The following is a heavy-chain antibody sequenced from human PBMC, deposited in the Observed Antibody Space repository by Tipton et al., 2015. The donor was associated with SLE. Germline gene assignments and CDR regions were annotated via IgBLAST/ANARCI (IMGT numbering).Heavy chain of an antibody. J-gene: IGHJ4*02. CDR2: ICCGGST. D-gene: IGHD2-2*01. Sequence: TLSLTCTVSGGSITNYYWGWVRQPAGKGLEWIGRICCGGSTKYNPSLDSRVSLSVDASKDQFSLKLSSATAADTAVYYCVVCSPSSCSYFDYWGQGRLVTVSS. CDR1: GGSITNYY. V-gene: IGHV4-4*07. CDR3: VVCSPSSCSYFDY.